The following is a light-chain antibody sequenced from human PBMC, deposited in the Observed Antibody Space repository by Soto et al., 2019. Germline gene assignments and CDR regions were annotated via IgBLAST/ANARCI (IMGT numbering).Light chain of an antibody. V-gene: IGKV3D-15*01. J-gene: IGKJ4*01. Sequence: EIVMTQFPDSLCVSPGESATLSCRASQSVGTTLAWYQQKPGQAPRLLIYGASTRASGCPPRFRGSGSGTEFTLNINYLRSEDIAVYYCQQYKDYVTFGGGTKGEV. CDR2: GAS. CDR1: QSVGTT. CDR3: QQYKDYVT.